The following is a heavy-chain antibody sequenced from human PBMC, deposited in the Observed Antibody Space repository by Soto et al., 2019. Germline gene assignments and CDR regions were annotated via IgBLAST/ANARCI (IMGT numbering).Heavy chain of an antibody. D-gene: IGHD3-16*01. Sequence: ASVKVSCKPSAYTFTTYGISWVRQAPGQGREWIGCISAYNYNTDYAKKLQRIVTMTTDTSTGTSYSYLGCLTPDETSLTYSARQRIWYYEHWGRRTLVTVSS. CDR2: ISAYNYNT. CDR3: ARQRIWYYEH. J-gene: IGHJ1*01. V-gene: IGHV1-18*04. CDR1: AYTFTTYG.